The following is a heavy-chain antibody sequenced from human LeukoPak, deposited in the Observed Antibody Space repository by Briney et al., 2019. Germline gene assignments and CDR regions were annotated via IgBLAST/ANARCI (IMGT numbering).Heavy chain of an antibody. J-gene: IGHJ4*02. D-gene: IGHD3-3*01. CDR1: GFTFSTYV. V-gene: IGHV3-23*01. CDR3: ASGPPFLKYFEY. Sequence: GGSLRLSCAASGFTFSTYVMNWFRQAPGKGLEWVSTISVGAEYIFYADSVKGRFTISRDDSNNALYLQTHSLRAEDTALYYCASGPPFLKYFEYWGQGTLVTVSS. CDR2: ISVGAEYI.